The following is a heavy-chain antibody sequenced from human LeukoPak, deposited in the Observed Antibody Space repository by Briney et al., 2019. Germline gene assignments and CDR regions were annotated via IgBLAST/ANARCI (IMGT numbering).Heavy chain of an antibody. V-gene: IGHV3-48*03. CDR1: GFTFSGSE. D-gene: IGHD3-10*01. CDR2: ISSSGGTM. CDR3: AGTLMVPSDY. Sequence: GGSLILSCAASGFTFSGSEMNWVRQAPGKGLEWVSYISSSGGTMYYADSVRGRFTISRDNAKNSLYLQMNSLRAEDTAVYYCAGTLMVPSDYWGQGTLVTVSS. J-gene: IGHJ4*02.